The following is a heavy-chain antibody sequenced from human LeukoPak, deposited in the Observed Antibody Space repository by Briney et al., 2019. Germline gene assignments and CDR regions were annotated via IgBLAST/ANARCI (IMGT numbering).Heavy chain of an antibody. CDR3: ARSWYGMDV. D-gene: IGHD6-13*01. J-gene: IGHJ6*02. Sequence: ASVKVSCKASGYTFTGSRMQGARQAPGRGLEGMGWINPSNGDTNSEQKFQGKVTMTRDTSISTVYMELSRLTSDDTAVYYCARSWYGMDVWGQGTTVIVSS. CDR2: INPSNGDT. CDR1: GYTFTGSR. V-gene: IGHV1-2*02.